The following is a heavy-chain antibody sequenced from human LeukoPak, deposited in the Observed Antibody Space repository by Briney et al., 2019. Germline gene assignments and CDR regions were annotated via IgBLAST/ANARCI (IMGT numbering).Heavy chain of an antibody. CDR3: ARDSIAAVVDY. J-gene: IGHJ4*02. Sequence: SETLSLTCTVSGYSISSGYYWGWIRQPPGKGLEWIGTTYHSGSTYYNPSLKSRVTISVDTSKNQFSLRLSSVTAADTAVYYCARDSIAAVVDYWGQGTLVTVSS. CDR1: GYSISSGYY. V-gene: IGHV4-38-2*02. D-gene: IGHD6-13*01. CDR2: TYHSGST.